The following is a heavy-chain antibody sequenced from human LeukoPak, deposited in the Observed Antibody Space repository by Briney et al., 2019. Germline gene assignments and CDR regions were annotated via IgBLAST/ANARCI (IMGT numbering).Heavy chain of an antibody. J-gene: IGHJ3*02. CDR2: IYYSGST. CDR3: ARDYELDAFDI. V-gene: IGHV4-59*01. CDR1: GGSISSYY. D-gene: IGHD1-7*01. Sequence: SETLSLTCTVSGGSISSYYWSWIRQPPGKGLEWIGYIYYSGSTNYNPSLKSRVTISVDTSKNQFSLKLSSVTAADTAVYYCARDYELDAFDIWGQGTMVTVSS.